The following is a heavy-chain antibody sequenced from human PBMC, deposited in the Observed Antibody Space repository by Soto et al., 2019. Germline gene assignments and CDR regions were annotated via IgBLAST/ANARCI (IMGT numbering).Heavy chain of an antibody. Sequence: QVQLVESGGGVVQRGRSLRLSCVASGFTFSNNGIHWVRQAPGKGLEWVAVISSDGSKKYYADSVKGRFTISRDNSKNTLYLQMNSLRAEDTAVYYCAMDLYGGSSRFDYWGQGTLVTVSS. D-gene: IGHD2-15*01. CDR3: AMDLYGGSSRFDY. CDR1: GFTFSNNG. J-gene: IGHJ4*02. V-gene: IGHV3-30*03. CDR2: ISSDGSKK.